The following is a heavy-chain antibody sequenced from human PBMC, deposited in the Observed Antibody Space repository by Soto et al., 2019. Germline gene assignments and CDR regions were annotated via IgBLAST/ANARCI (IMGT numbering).Heavy chain of an antibody. CDR2: SFYRGST. D-gene: IGHD3-3*01. V-gene: IGHV4-39*01. Sequence: QVQLQESGPGLVKPSETLSLTCSVSGGSISSRSHYWGWIHQSPGKHLEWIGSSFYRGSTHYNPSLKTRVTISVDTSKNQVSLNLYSVTAADTAVYYCATADGFGVVTPFFEYWGQGILVTVSS. CDR3: ATADGFGVVTPFFEY. CDR1: GGSISSRSHY. J-gene: IGHJ4*02.